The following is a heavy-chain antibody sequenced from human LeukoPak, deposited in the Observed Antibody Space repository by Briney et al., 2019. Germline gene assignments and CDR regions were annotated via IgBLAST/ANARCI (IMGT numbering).Heavy chain of an antibody. V-gene: IGHV1-2*02. J-gene: IGHJ4*02. Sequence: GASVTVSCKASGYTFTGYYMHWVRQAPGQGLEWMGWINPNSGGTNYAQKFQGRVTMTRDTSISTAYMELSRLRSDGTAVYYCARDSAMVRGVIYYWGQGTLVTVSS. CDR2: INPNSGGT. CDR1: GYTFTGYY. D-gene: IGHD3-10*01. CDR3: ARDSAMVRGVIYY.